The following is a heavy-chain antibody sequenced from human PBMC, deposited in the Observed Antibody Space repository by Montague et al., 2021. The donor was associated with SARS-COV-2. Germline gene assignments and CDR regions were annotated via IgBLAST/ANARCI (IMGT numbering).Heavy chain of an antibody. D-gene: IGHD2-15*01. V-gene: IGHV4-59*08. J-gene: IGHJ4*02. CDR3: ARHYSATLPAVY. CDR2: ISDSWST. CDR1: GGSISSFY. Sequence: SETLSLTCTVSGGSISSFYWSWFRQPPGKGLEWIGYISDSWSTNYNPSLTSRVTMSVYTSKNQFSLKVNSVTAADTAVYYCARHYSATLPAVYWGQGTLVTVSS.